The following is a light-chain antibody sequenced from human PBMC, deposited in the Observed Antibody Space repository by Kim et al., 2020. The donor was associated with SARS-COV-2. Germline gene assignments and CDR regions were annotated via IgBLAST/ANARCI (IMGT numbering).Light chain of an antibody. CDR1: QDIRND. V-gene: IGKV1-17*01. Sequence: ASEGDRVTITCRASQDIRNDLGWYQQSPGRAPKRLIYGASSLQSGVPSRFSGSGSGTEFTLTISSLQPEDFATYCCLQHNSYPITFGQGTRLEIK. CDR2: GAS. J-gene: IGKJ5*01. CDR3: LQHNSYPIT.